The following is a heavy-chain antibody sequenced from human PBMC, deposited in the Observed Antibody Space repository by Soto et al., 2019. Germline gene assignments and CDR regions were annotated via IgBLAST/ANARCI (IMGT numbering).Heavy chain of an antibody. V-gene: IGHV4-30-4*08. CDR1: GESISNPHYH. CDR3: AATLRGVWFDP. J-gene: IGHJ5*02. D-gene: IGHD3-10*01. Sequence: VLLQESGPGVVRPSQTLSLTCTVSGESISNPHYHWSWLRQTPGKGLAWIGYISYTGSTFYISSLESPVSMSVDPSKNDFSLRLTSVPAADAAVYYCAATLRGVWFDPWGQGTLVTVSS. CDR2: ISYTGST.